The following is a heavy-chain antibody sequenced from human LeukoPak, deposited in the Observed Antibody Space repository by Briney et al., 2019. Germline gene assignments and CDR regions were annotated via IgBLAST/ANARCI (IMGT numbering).Heavy chain of an antibody. CDR2: IYTSGST. D-gene: IGHD3-9*01. Sequence: SETLSLTCTVSGGSISSGSYYWSWIRQPAGKGLEWIGRIYTSGSTNYNPSLKSRVTISVDTSKNQFSLKLSSVTAADTAVYYCARSEYYDILTGWFDPWGQGTLVTVSS. CDR3: ARSEYYDILTGWFDP. CDR1: GGSISSGSYY. J-gene: IGHJ5*02. V-gene: IGHV4-61*02.